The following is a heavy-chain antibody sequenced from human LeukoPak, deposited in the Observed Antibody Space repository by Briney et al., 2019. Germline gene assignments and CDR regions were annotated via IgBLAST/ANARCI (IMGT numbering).Heavy chain of an antibody. J-gene: IGHJ4*02. D-gene: IGHD6-13*01. V-gene: IGHV3-21*01. Sequence: PGGSLRLSCAASGFTFSSYSMNWVRQAPGKGLEWVSSISSSSSYIYYADSVKGRFTISRDNAKNSLYLQMNSLRAEDTAVYYCARNSSSWYYFDYWGQGTLVTVSS. CDR1: GFTFSSYS. CDR3: ARNSSSWYYFDY. CDR2: ISSSSSYI.